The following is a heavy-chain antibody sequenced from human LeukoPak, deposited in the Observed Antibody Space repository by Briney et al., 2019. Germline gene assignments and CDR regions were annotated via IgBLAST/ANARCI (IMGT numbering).Heavy chain of an antibody. CDR1: GFTFSSYS. Sequence: GGSLRLSCAASGFTFSSYSMNWVRQAPGKGLEWVSSISSSSSYIYYADSVKGRFTISRDNAKNSLYLQMNSLRAEDTAVYYCARDKGYCSGDSCYWDYWGQGTLVTVSS. CDR3: ARDKGYCSGDSCYWDY. J-gene: IGHJ4*02. D-gene: IGHD2-15*01. V-gene: IGHV3-21*01. CDR2: ISSSSSYI.